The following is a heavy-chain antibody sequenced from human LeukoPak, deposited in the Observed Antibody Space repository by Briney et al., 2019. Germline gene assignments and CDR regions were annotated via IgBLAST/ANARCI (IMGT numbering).Heavy chain of an antibody. D-gene: IGHD6-13*01. J-gene: IGHJ5*02. V-gene: IGHV4-34*01. CDR2: IYYSGST. CDR3: ARDSRAAAATRGGNWFDP. CDR1: GGSFSGYY. Sequence: SETLSLTCAVFGGSFSGYYWGWIRQPPGKGLEWIGNIYYSGSTYYNPSLKSRVTISVDTSKNQFSLKLSSVTAADTAVYYCARDSRAAAATRGGNWFDPWGQGTLVTVSS.